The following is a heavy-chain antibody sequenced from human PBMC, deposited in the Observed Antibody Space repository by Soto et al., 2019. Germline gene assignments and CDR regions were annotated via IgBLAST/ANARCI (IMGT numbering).Heavy chain of an antibody. Sequence: EVQLVESGGGLVQPGGSLRLSCAASGFTFSSYWMSWVRQAQGKGLEWVANIKQDGSEKYYVDSVKGRFTISRDNAKNSLNLQMNSLRAEDTAVYYCARVTDYYESSGYFDYWGQGTLVTVSS. J-gene: IGHJ4*02. V-gene: IGHV3-7*01. CDR2: IKQDGSEK. D-gene: IGHD3-22*01. CDR1: GFTFSSYW. CDR3: ARVTDYYESSGYFDY.